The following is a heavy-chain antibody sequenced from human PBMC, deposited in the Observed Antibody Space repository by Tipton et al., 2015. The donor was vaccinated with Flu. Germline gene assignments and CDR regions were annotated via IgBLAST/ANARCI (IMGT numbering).Heavy chain of an antibody. Sequence: TLSLTCTVSGGSISSYYWSWIRQPPGKGLEWIGYIYYSGSTNYNPSLKSRVTISVDTSKNQFSLKLSSVTAADTAVYYCARDLGVAVAGMGGFQHWGQGTL. CDR2: IYYSGST. J-gene: IGHJ1*01. CDR3: ARDLGVAVAGMGGFQH. D-gene: IGHD6-19*01. V-gene: IGHV4-59*01. CDR1: GGSISSYY.